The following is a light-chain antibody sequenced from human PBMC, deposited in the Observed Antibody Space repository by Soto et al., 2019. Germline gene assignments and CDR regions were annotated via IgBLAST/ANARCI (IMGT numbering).Light chain of an antibody. CDR2: SNN. J-gene: IGLJ2*01. CDR1: SSNIGSNT. Sequence: QSVRTQPPSASGTPGQRVTISCSGSSSNIGSNTVNWYQQLPGTAPKLLIYSNNQRPSGVPDRFSGSTSGTSASLAISGLQYEDEADYYCAALDDSLNGVVFGGGTKLTVL. V-gene: IGLV1-44*01. CDR3: AALDDSLNGVV.